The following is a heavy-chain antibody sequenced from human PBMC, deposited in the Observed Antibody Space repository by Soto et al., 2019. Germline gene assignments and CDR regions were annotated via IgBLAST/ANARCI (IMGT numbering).Heavy chain of an antibody. CDR3: ASTYSTSWYWFDP. CDR1: GLSLSNAELG. Sequence: QGTVKESGPVLVKPTETLTLTCTVSGLSLSNAELGVSWIRQPPGKALEWLAHIFSNDEKSYSTSLKSRLTISKDTSKSQVVLTMTNMDPVDTATYYCASTYSTSWYWFDPWGQGTLVTVSS. J-gene: IGHJ5*02. V-gene: IGHV2-26*04. CDR2: IFSNDEK. D-gene: IGHD6-13*01.